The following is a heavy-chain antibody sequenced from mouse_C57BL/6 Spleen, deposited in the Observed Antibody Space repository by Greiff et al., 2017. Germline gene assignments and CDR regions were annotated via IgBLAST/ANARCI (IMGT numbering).Heavy chain of an antibody. J-gene: IGHJ1*03. Sequence: VHLVESGAELVRPGASVTLSCKASGYTFTDYEMHWVKQTPVHGLEWIGAIDPETGGTAYNQKFKGKAILTADKSSSAAYMELRSLTSEDSAVYYCTRWLDWYFDVWGTGTTVTVSS. CDR1: GYTFTDYE. CDR3: TRWLDWYFDV. V-gene: IGHV1-15*01. D-gene: IGHD2-2*01. CDR2: IDPETGGT.